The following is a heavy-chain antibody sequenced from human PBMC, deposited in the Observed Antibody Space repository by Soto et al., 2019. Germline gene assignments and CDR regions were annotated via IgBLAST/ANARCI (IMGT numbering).Heavy chain of an antibody. D-gene: IGHD2-2*01. CDR2: ISSSSSYT. J-gene: IGHJ6*02. Sequence: NPGGSLRLSCAASGFTFSDYYMSWIRQAPGKGLEWVSYISSSSSYTNYADSVKGRFTISRDNAKNSLYLQMNSLRAEDTAVYYCARGDYCSSTSCTAPMGYGMDVWGQGTTVTVSS. CDR3: ARGDYCSSTSCTAPMGYGMDV. V-gene: IGHV3-11*06. CDR1: GFTFSDYY.